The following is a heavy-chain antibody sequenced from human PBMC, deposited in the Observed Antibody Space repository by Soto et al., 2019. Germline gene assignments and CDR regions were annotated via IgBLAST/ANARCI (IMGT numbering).Heavy chain of an antibody. D-gene: IGHD5-18*01. Sequence: PSETLSLTCAVSSVSISSNWWSWVRQPPGKGLEWIGEIYHSGSTNYNPSLNSRVTISVDKSKNHFSLDLSSVTAADTAVYYCSSQTYSYAWHHWGQGTQVTVSS. CDR2: IYHSGST. CDR3: SSQTYSYAWHH. V-gene: IGHV4-4*02. CDR1: SVSISSNW. J-gene: IGHJ5*02.